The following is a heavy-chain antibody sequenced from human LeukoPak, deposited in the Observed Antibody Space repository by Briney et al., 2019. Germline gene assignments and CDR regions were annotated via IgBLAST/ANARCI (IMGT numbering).Heavy chain of an antibody. CDR3: ARAMDC. CDR2: ISYDGSNK. J-gene: IGHJ4*02. Sequence: GRSLRLSCAASGFTFSSYAMHWVRQAPGKGLEWVAVISYDGSNKYYADSVKGRFTISRDDSKNTLYLQMYSLRAEDTAVYYCARAMDCWGQGTLVTVSS. CDR1: GFTFSSYA. V-gene: IGHV3-30*04.